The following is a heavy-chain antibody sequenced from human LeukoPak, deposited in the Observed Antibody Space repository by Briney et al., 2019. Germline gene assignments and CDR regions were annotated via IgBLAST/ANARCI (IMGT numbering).Heavy chain of an antibody. D-gene: IGHD4-17*01. CDR3: ARGRFEYGDY. Sequence: SVKVSCLASGYTFTSYYIHGVRQATGQGLEGVGWMNHNRGNTGYAHKFQGRVTITKNTSVSTAYMELSRLRSEDTAVYYCARGRFEYGDYWGQGTLVTVSS. J-gene: IGHJ4*02. V-gene: IGHV1-8*03. CDR2: MNHNRGNT. CDR1: GYTFTSYY.